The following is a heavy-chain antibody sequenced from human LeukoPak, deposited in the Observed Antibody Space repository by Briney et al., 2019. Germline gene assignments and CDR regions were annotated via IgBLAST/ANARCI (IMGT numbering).Heavy chain of an antibody. Sequence: PGGSLRLSCAASGFTFSSYWVSWVRQAPGKGLEWVANIKQDGSEKYSVDSVKGRFTISRDNAKNSLYMQMNSLRAEDTAVYYCARVMSASVWRSYGSYYYYYYMDIWGKGTTVTVSS. CDR3: ARVMSASVWRSYGSYYYYYYMDI. CDR2: IKQDGSEK. CDR1: GFTFSSYW. D-gene: IGHD3-16*01. J-gene: IGHJ6*03. V-gene: IGHV3-7*01.